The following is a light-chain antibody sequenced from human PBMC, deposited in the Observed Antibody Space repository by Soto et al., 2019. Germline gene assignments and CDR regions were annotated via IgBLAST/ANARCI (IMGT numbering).Light chain of an antibody. CDR2: GAS. CDR3: QQYDKYST. Sequence: DIQVTQSPSAMSASVGDRVTITCRASQGISNYLAWFQQKPGKVPKRLIYGASSLQSGVPSRFSGRGSGTEFTLTVTSLQPEDFASYFCQQYDKYSTFGHGTKVDIK. J-gene: IGKJ1*01. CDR1: QGISNY. V-gene: IGKV1-17*03.